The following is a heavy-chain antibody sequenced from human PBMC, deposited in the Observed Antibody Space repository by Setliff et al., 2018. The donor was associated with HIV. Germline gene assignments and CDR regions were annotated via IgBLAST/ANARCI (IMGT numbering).Heavy chain of an antibody. Sequence: SETLSLTCTVSGGSISSYYWSWIRQPPGKGLEWIGYIYYSGSTNYNPSLKSRVTISVDTSKNQFSLKLSSVTAADTAVYYCARVVGATNHYYYYMDAWGKGTTVTVSS. V-gene: IGHV4-59*01. CDR3: ARVVGATNHYYYYMDA. CDR2: IYYSGST. J-gene: IGHJ6*03. CDR1: GGSISSYY. D-gene: IGHD1-26*01.